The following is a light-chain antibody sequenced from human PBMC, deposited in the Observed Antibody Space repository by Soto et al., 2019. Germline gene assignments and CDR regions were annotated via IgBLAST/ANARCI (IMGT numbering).Light chain of an antibody. J-gene: IGKJ1*01. CDR2: GAS. CDR3: QQYVSSPCA. CDR1: QSVTNSF. V-gene: IGKV3-20*01. Sequence: EIVLAQSPGTLSLSPGERATLSCRASQSVTNSFLAWYQQKPGQAPRLLIYGASRRATGIPDRFTGSGSGTDFTLTISRLEPEDFAVYYCQQYVSSPCASGQGTKVEI.